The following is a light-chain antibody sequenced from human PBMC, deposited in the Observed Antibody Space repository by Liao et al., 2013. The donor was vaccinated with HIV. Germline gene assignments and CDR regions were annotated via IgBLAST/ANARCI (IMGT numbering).Light chain of an antibody. CDR3: QAWDSSTVV. CDR2: YDN. J-gene: IGLJ2*01. Sequence: SYVLTQPPSVSVAPGKTATITCGGNNIGTNSVHWYQQRPGQAPVLVIYYDNDRPSGIPERFSGSSSGTTVTLTISGVQAEDEADYYCQAWDSSTVVFGGGTKLTVL. V-gene: IGLV3-21*01. CDR1: NIGTNS.